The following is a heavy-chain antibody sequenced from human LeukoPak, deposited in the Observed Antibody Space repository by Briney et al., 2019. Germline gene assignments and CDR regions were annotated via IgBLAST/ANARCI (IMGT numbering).Heavy chain of an antibody. CDR1: GFTFSSYS. CDR3: ARDLGGYSYGYNY. J-gene: IGHJ4*02. Sequence: PGGSLRLSCAASGFTFSSYSMNWVRQAPGKGLEWVSYISSSSSTIYYADSVKGRFTISRDNAKNSLYLQKNSLRAEDTAVYYCARDLGGYSYGYNYWGQGTLVTVSS. D-gene: IGHD5-18*01. CDR2: ISSSSSTI. V-gene: IGHV3-48*01.